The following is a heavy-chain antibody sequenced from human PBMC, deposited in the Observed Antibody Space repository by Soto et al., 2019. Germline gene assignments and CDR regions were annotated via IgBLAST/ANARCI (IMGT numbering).Heavy chain of an antibody. CDR2: VNGGDAAT. CDR1: GFTFRSYA. CDR3: AKRGVAGTRYFES. V-gene: IGHV3-23*01. D-gene: IGHD6-19*01. Sequence: EVQLLESGGGLVQPGGSLRLSCAAAGFTFRSYAMSWVRLAPGKGLEWVSTVNGGDAATYYADSVKGRFTISRDNSKNNVYLQMISLRAEDTAIYYCAKRGVAGTRYFESWGQGTLVTVSS. J-gene: IGHJ4*02.